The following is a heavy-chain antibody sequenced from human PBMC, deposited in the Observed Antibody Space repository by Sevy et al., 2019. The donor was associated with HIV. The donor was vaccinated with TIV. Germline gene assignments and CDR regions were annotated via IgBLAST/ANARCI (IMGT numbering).Heavy chain of an antibody. V-gene: IGHV3-23*01. Sequence: GSLRLSCAASEFTFSSYAMSWVRQAPGKGLEWVSGISGSGLTTYYADSVKGRFTISRDNSKNTVYLEMNSLRVDDTAIYYCTKLSMIVVVTSYFDFWGQGTLVTVSS. J-gene: IGHJ4*02. CDR3: TKLSMIVVVTSYFDF. CDR2: ISGSGLTT. CDR1: EFTFSSYA. D-gene: IGHD3-22*01.